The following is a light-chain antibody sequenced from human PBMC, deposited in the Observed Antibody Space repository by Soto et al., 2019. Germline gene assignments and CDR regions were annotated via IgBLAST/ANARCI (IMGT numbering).Light chain of an antibody. CDR1: QSVSSN. J-gene: IGKJ2*01. CDR3: QQCNNWPSYMYT. CDR2: GAS. Sequence: EIVMTQSPATLSVSPGERATLSCRASQSVSSNLAWYQQKPGQAPRLLIYGASTRATGIPARFSGSGSGTEFTLTISSLQSEDFAVYYCQQCNNWPSYMYTFGQGTKLEIK. V-gene: IGKV3-15*01.